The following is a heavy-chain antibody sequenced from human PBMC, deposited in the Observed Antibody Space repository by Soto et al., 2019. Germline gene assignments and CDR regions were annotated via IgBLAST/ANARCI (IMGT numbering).Heavy chain of an antibody. CDR1: NGSISSGGYS. CDR2: IYPTGKT. Sequence: NPSETLSLTCTVSNGSISSGGYSWSRIRQTPGKGLEWIGYIYPTGKTYYNPSLKNRATLSIDTSQNQFSLQLTSVTAADTAVYYCARAPPGPAPRWGVWGHGTTVTVSS. CDR3: ARAPPGPAPRWGV. J-gene: IGHJ6*02. D-gene: IGHD3-16*01. V-gene: IGHV4-30-2*01.